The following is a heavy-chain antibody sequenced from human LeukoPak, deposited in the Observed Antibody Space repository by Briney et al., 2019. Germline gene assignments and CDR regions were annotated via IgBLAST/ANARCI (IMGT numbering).Heavy chain of an antibody. CDR3: VRDGRFLEWFNDY. Sequence: PGGSLRLSCAASGFTFSSYAMHWVRQAPGKGLEWMSVISYDGSNKYFADSVKGRFTISRDNSKNTLYLQLNSLRAEDTAVYYCVRDGRFLEWFNDYWGQGTLVTVSS. J-gene: IGHJ4*02. CDR2: ISYDGSNK. D-gene: IGHD3-3*01. CDR1: GFTFSSYA. V-gene: IGHV3-30*04.